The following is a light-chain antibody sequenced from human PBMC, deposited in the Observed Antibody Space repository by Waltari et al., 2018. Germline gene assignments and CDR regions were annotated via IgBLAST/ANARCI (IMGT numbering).Light chain of an antibody. V-gene: IGKV1-33*01. Sequence: DIQMTQSPSSLSASVGDRVTITCQASQDISNYLNWYQQKPGKAPQLLIYEASNLETGVPSRLSGSASGTDFTFTISSLQPEDIATYYCQQYDNLPSWAFGQGTKVEIK. J-gene: IGKJ1*01. CDR1: QDISNY. CDR3: QQYDNLPSWA. CDR2: EAS.